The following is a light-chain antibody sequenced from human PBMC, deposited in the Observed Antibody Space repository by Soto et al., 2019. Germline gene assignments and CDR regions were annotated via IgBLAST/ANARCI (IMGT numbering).Light chain of an antibody. V-gene: IGLV1-40*01. CDR3: HSYDSSLSGWV. CDR1: SSNIGAGFD. Sequence: QSVLTQPPSVSGAPGQRVTISCTGSSSNIGAGFDLHWYQQLPGTAPKVLIYRYTNRPSGVPDRFSGSKSGTSASLDITGLQAEDEADYYCHSYDSSLSGWVFGGGTQLTV. J-gene: IGLJ3*02. CDR2: RYT.